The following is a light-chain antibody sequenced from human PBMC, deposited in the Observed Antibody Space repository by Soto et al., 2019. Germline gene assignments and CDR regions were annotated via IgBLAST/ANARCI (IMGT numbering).Light chain of an antibody. J-gene: IGKJ1*01. CDR3: QQDNSYSVT. CDR1: QSISSW. CDR2: DAS. Sequence: DIQMTQSPSTLSASVGDRVTITCRASQSISSWLAWYQQKPGKAPKLLIYDASSLESGVPSRFSGSGSGTEFTLTISSRKPDDFATYYCQQDNSYSVTFGQGTNVDIK. V-gene: IGKV1-5*01.